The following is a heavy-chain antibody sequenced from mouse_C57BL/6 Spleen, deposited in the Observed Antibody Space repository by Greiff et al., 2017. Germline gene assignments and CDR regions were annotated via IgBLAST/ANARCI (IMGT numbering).Heavy chain of an antibody. CDR2: IYPGDGDT. CDR1: GYAFSSYW. Sequence: QVQLKQSGAELVKPGASVKISCKASGYAFSSYWMNWVKQRPGKGLEWIGQIYPGDGDTNYNGKFKGKATLTADKSSSTAYMQLSSLTSEDSAVYFCARSGDVGTWFAYWGQGTLVTVSA. D-gene: IGHD3-1*01. V-gene: IGHV1-80*01. CDR3: ARSGDVGTWFAY. J-gene: IGHJ3*01.